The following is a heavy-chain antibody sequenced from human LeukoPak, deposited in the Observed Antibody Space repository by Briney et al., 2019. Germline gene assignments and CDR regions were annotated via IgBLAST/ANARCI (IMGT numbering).Heavy chain of an antibody. CDR3: ARVRGYCSSTSCYGAIDY. CDR2: IYYSGST. CDR1: GVSISSSYY. V-gene: IGHV4-39*07. J-gene: IGHJ4*02. Sequence: KTSETLSLTCTVSGVSISSSYYWGWIRQPPGKGLECIGSIYYSGSTYYNPSLKSRVTISVDTSKNQFSLKLSSVTAADTAVYYCARVRGYCSSTSCYGAIDYWGQGTLVTVSS. D-gene: IGHD2-2*01.